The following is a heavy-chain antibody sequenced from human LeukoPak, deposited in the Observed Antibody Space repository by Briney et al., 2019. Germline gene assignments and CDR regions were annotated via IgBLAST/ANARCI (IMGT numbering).Heavy chain of an antibody. CDR2: IKEDGSAK. D-gene: IGHD2-15*01. CDR3: SRASLGSQPDY. V-gene: IGHV3-7*02. CDR1: GFTFSSYW. Sequence: GGSLGLSCAASGFTFSSYWMSWVRQAPGKGLEWVANIKEDGSAKYYVDSVKGRFTISRDNAKNTLYLQMNSLRAEDTAVYYCSRASLGSQPDYWGQGTLVTVSS. J-gene: IGHJ4*02.